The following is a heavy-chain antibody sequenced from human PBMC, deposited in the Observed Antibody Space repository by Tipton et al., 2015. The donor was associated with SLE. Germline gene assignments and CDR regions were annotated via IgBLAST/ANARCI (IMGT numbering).Heavy chain of an antibody. CDR3: ARAVTTGYFDY. D-gene: IGHD4-11*01. CDR1: GFTFSSYW. V-gene: IGHV3-53*01. CDR2: IYSGGST. Sequence: SLRLSCAASGFTFSSYWMSWVRQAPGKGLEWVSVIYSGGSTYYADSVKGRFTISRDNSKNTLYLQMNSLRAEDTAVYYCARAVTTGYFDYWGQGTLVTVSS. J-gene: IGHJ4*02.